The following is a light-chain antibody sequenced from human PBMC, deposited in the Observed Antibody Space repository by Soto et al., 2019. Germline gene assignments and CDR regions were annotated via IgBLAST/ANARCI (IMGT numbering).Light chain of an antibody. Sequence: DIQLTQSPSFLSASVGDRVTITCRASQGISSYLAWYQQKPGKAPKLLIYAASTLQSGVPSRFSGSGSGTEVTLTISSLQPEDFATYYCQQLSSYPLTVGGGTKVEIK. CDR3: QQLSSYPLT. CDR2: AAS. CDR1: QGISSY. V-gene: IGKV1-9*01. J-gene: IGKJ4*01.